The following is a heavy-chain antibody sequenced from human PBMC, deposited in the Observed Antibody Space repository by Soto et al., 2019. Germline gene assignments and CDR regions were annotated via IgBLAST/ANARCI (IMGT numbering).Heavy chain of an antibody. Sequence: PSEALSLTCSVSGGSISSNNYYWGWIRQPPGTGLEWIGSIYYSGDTYDNTTLKSRITTSLDTSKNHVSLVLSSVSAADMAVYYCARHVSSGSYADWYFEIWGRGTLVTVSS. CDR2: IYYSGDT. D-gene: IGHD3-10*01. J-gene: IGHJ2*01. V-gene: IGHV4-39*01. CDR1: GGSISSNNYY. CDR3: ARHVSSGSYADWYFEI.